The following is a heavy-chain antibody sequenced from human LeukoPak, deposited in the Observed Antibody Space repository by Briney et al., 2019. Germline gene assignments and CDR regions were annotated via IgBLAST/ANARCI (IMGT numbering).Heavy chain of an antibody. J-gene: IGHJ5*02. CDR1: GYSFTSYW. V-gene: IGHV5-51*01. CDR3: ARHCSRSDILAGYYLAGPDISWFEP. Sequence: GESVKISCTGSGYSFTSYWIGWVRQMPGKGLEWMGIIYPGDSDTRYSPSFQGKVTISAHKSISTAYLQWSSLKASDTGMYYCARHCSRSDILAGYYLAGPDISWFEPWGEGTLVTVSS. CDR2: IYPGDSDT. D-gene: IGHD3-9*01.